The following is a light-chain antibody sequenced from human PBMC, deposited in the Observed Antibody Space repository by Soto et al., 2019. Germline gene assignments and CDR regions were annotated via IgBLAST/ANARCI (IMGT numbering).Light chain of an antibody. J-gene: IGKJ3*01. Sequence: IVLTQSPGTLSLSPGERATLSCRASQSVSNNYLAWYQQKPGQAPGLLIFGASTRATGIPDRFSGSGSGTAFTLTIRRLEPENFAVYYCQQYGPSPSFGPGTKVDI. CDR2: GAS. V-gene: IGKV3-20*01. CDR1: QSVSNNY. CDR3: QQYGPSPS.